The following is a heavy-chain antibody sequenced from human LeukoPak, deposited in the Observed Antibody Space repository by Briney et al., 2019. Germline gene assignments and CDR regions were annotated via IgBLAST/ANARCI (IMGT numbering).Heavy chain of an antibody. D-gene: IGHD2-2*01. CDR2: ISGSGGST. Sequence: HPGGSLRLSCAASGFTFSSYAMSWVRQAPGKGLEWVSAISGSGGSTYYADSVKGRFTISRDNSKNTLYLQMNSLRAEDTAVYYCAKDHRPYIGVVVPAAMKRSSYYFDYWGQGTLVTVSS. V-gene: IGHV3-23*01. CDR1: GFTFSSYA. J-gene: IGHJ4*02. CDR3: AKDHRPYIGVVVPAAMKRSSYYFDY.